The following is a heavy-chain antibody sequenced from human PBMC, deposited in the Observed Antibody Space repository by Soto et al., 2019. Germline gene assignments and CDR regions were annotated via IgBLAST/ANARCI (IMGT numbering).Heavy chain of an antibody. CDR1: GFSFTTSGVA. Sequence: QITLKESGPTLVKPTQTLTLTCTFSGFSFTTSGVAVGWIRQPPGKALEWLAVIYWDDKKRYSPSLKKRLASTRNTXXNXVXXTTPNMDPVDTAAYCCAHRMTSYYDNSADYAPLDYWGQGTLVTVSS. J-gene: IGHJ4*02. CDR2: IYWDDKK. V-gene: IGHV2-5*02. D-gene: IGHD3-22*01. CDR3: AHRMTSYYDNSADYAPLDY.